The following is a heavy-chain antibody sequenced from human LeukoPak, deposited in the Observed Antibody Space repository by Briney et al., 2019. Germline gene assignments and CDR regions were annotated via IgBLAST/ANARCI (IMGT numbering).Heavy chain of an antibody. Sequence: PGGSLRLSCAASGFTFSSYSMDWVRQAPGKGLEWVSFISSGVTSTYYADSVKGRFTISRDNAKNSLYLQTNSLRDEDTAVYYCVRDKGHYMDVWGKGTTVTVSS. J-gene: IGHJ6*03. V-gene: IGHV3-21*01. CDR1: GFTFSSYS. CDR2: ISSGVTST. CDR3: VRDKGHYMDV.